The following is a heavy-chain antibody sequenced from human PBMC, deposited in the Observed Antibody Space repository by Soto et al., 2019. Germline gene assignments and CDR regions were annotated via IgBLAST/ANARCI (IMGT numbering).Heavy chain of an antibody. CDR2: INHSGST. V-gene: IGHV4-34*01. Sequence: NPSETLSLTCAVYGGSFSGYYWSWIRQPPGKGLEWIGEINHSGSTNYNPSLKSRVTISVDTSKNQFSLKLSSVTAADTAVYYCARGEEAALSLNWFDPWGQGTLVTVSS. J-gene: IGHJ5*02. CDR1: GGSFSGYY. D-gene: IGHD6-6*01. CDR3: ARGEEAALSLNWFDP.